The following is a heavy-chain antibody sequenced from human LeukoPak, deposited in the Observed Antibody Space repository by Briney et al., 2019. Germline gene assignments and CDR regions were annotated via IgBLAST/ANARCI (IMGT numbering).Heavy chain of an antibody. CDR3: ARDSSSGYYIDAFDI. Sequence: GGSLRLSCAASGFTFSSYGMHWVRQAPGKGLEWVAVISYDGSNKYYADSVKGRFTISRDNSKNTLYLQMNSLRAEDTAVYYCARDSSSGYYIDAFDIWGQGTMVTVSS. D-gene: IGHD3-22*01. CDR2: ISYDGSNK. V-gene: IGHV3-30*03. CDR1: GFTFSSYG. J-gene: IGHJ3*02.